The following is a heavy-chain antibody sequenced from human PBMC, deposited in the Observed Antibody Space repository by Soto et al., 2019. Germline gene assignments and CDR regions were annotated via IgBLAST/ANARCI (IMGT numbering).Heavy chain of an antibody. D-gene: IGHD5-18*01. J-gene: IGHJ6*02. CDR2: ISYDGSNK. V-gene: IGHV3-30*18. CDR3: AKEGDTAMLGPMDV. CDR1: GFTFSSYG. Sequence: GGSLRLSCADSGFTFSSYGMHWVRQAPGKGLEWVAVISYDGSNKYYADSVKGRFTISRDNSKNTLYLQMNSLRAEDTAVYYCAKEGDTAMLGPMDVWGQGTTVTVSS.